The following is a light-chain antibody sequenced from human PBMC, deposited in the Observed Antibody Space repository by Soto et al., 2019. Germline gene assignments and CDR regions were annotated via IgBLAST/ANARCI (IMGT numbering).Light chain of an antibody. Sequence: EIVLTQSPVALSLSPGERATLSCRASQSVSSTLLTWYQQKPGQAPRLLIYGASSRATGIPDRFSGSGSGTDFTLTISRLEPEDFAVYYCQQYGSSPPYTFGQGTKLEIK. CDR2: GAS. CDR3: QQYGSSPPYT. J-gene: IGKJ2*01. V-gene: IGKV3-20*01. CDR1: QSVSSTL.